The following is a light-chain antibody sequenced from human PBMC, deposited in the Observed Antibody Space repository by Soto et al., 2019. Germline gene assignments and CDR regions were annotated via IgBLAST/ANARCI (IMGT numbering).Light chain of an antibody. CDR1: SSNIGRNT. CDR2: SNN. Sequence: QSVLTQPPSASETPGQRVTISCSGSSSNIGRNTVNWYQQLPGTAPKLVIYSNNQRPSGVPDRFSGSKSGTSGSLAISGLQSEDEADYYCAAWDNSLSEYVLGTGTKVTVL. V-gene: IGLV1-44*01. CDR3: AAWDNSLSEYV. J-gene: IGLJ1*01.